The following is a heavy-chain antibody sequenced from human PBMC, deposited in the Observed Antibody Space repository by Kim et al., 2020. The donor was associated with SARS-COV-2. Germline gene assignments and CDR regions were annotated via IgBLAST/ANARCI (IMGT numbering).Heavy chain of an antibody. CDR3: ARDLASGTIFGVVITRYAFDI. CDR2: INPSGGST. J-gene: IGHJ3*02. Sequence: ASVKVSCKASGYTFTSYYMHWVRQAPGQGLEWMGIINPSGGSTSYAQKFQGRVTMTRDTSTSTVYMELSSLRSEDTAVYYCARDLASGTIFGVVITRYAFDIWGQGTMVTVSS. CDR1: GYTFTSYY. D-gene: IGHD3-3*01. V-gene: IGHV1-46*01.